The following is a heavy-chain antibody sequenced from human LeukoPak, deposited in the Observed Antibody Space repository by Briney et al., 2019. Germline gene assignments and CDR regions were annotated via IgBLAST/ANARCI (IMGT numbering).Heavy chain of an antibody. D-gene: IGHD1-14*01. CDR2: IYHSGST. V-gene: IGHV4-38-2*02. CDR3: ARDLSVYDPAIDY. CDR1: GYSISSGYY. Sequence: SETLSLTCTVSGYSISSGYYWGWIRQPPGKGLEWIGSIYHSGSTYYNPSLKSRVTISVDTSKNQFSLKLSSVTAADTAVYYCARDLSVYDPAIDYWGQGTLVTVSS. J-gene: IGHJ4*02.